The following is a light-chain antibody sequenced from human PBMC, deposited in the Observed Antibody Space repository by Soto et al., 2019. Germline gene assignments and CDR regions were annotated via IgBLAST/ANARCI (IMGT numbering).Light chain of an antibody. Sequence: QSVLTQPASVSGSPGQSITISCTGTSSDVGGYNYVSWYQQHPGKAPKLMIYEVSNRPSGVSNRFSGSKSGNTASLTISGPQAEDEADYYSSSYTSSSTLGGCVFGTGTKV. CDR2: EVS. CDR3: SSYTSSSTLGGCV. J-gene: IGLJ1*01. V-gene: IGLV2-14*01. CDR1: SSDVGGYNY.